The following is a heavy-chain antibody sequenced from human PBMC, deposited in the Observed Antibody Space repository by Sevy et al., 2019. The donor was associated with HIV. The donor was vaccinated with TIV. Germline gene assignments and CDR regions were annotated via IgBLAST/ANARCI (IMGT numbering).Heavy chain of an antibody. CDR3: AREYRPQYYYDSSGYKGWFDP. J-gene: IGHJ5*02. D-gene: IGHD3-22*01. CDR2: INPNSGGT. CDR1: GYTFTGYY. V-gene: IGHV1-2*06. Sequence: ASVKVSCKASGYTFTGYYMHWVRQAPGQGLEWMGRINPNSGGTNYAQKFQGRVTMTRDTSISTAYMELSRLRSDDTAVYYCAREYRPQYYYDSSGYKGWFDPWGKGTLVTVSS.